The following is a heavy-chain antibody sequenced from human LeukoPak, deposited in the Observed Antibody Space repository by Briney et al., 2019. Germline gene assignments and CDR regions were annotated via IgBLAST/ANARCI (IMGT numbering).Heavy chain of an antibody. D-gene: IGHD6-19*01. Sequence: GRSLRLSCAASGFTFSSYGMHWVRQAPGKGLEWVAVISYDGSNKYYADSVKGRFTISRDNSKNTLYLQMNSLRAEDAAVYFCAKGSSGPTEYWYFDLWGRGTLVTASS. CDR2: ISYDGSNK. CDR3: AKGSSGPTEYWYFDL. V-gene: IGHV3-30*18. J-gene: IGHJ2*01. CDR1: GFTFSSYG.